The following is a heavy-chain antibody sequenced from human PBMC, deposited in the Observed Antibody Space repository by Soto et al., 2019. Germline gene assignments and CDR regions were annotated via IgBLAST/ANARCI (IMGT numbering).Heavy chain of an antibody. J-gene: IGHJ4*02. Sequence: SETLSLTCTVSGGSISSSSYYWGWIRQPPGKGLEWIGSIYYSGSTYYNPSLKSRVTISVDTSKNQFSLKLSSVTAADTALYYCARQSGGNSLSYYFDYWGQGTLVTVSS. CDR3: ARQSGGNSLSYYFDY. V-gene: IGHV4-39*01. D-gene: IGHD2-21*02. CDR2: IYYSGST. CDR1: GGSISSSSYY.